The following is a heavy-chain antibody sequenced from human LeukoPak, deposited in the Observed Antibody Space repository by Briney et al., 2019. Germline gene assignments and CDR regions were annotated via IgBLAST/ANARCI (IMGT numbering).Heavy chain of an antibody. CDR3: ARDVRDSGSYGWFDP. CDR1: GFTFSSYA. CDR2: ISGSGGST. D-gene: IGHD1-26*01. J-gene: IGHJ5*02. V-gene: IGHV3-23*01. Sequence: GGSLRLSCAASGFTFSSYAMSWVRQAPGKGLEWVSAISGSGGSTYYADSVKGRFTISRDNSKNTLYLQMNSLRAEDTAVYYCARDVRDSGSYGWFDPWGQGTLVTVSS.